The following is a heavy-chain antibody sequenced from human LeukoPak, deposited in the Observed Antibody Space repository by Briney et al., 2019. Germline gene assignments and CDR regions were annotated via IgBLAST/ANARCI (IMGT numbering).Heavy chain of an antibody. Sequence: PSETLSLTCTVSGGSISGDGHYWTWPRPPPGEALEWLGFIHPGGTIYYNPSLSSRLFISADTSNNQMSLKLSFVTAADTAVYYCARGGDTAKGGKDWGQGTLVTVSS. CDR2: IHPGGTI. CDR3: ARGGDTAKGGKD. D-gene: IGHD5-18*01. CDR1: GGSISGDGHY. V-gene: IGHV4-31*03. J-gene: IGHJ4*02.